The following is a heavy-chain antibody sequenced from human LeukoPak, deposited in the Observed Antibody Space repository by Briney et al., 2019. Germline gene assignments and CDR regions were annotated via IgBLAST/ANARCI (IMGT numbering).Heavy chain of an antibody. V-gene: IGHV3-7*05. D-gene: IGHD1-26*01. Sequence: GGSLRLSCAASRFTFSNYWMSWVRQAPGKGLEWVANVKQGGGEKNYVDSVKGRFTISRDNAKNSLYLQMNSLRVEDTAVYYCARDHLREGATGASEIWGQGTMVTVSS. J-gene: IGHJ3*02. CDR2: VKQGGGEK. CDR3: ARDHLREGATGASEI. CDR1: RFTFSNYW.